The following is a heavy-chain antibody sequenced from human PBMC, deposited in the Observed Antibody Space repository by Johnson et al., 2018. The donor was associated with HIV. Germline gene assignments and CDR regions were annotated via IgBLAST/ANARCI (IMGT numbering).Heavy chain of an antibody. CDR1: GFSFTNYW. V-gene: IGHV3-7*03. CDR2: IKQDGSEM. Sequence: VQLVESGGGLVQPGGSLRLSCAASGFSFTNYWMSWVRQAPGKGLEWVANIKQDGSEMYFVDSVKGRFTISRDNSENSLYLQMNSLRTEDTALYYCAKAGARWLQFDAFDIWGQGTMVTVSS. J-gene: IGHJ3*02. CDR3: AKAGARWLQFDAFDI. D-gene: IGHD5-24*01.